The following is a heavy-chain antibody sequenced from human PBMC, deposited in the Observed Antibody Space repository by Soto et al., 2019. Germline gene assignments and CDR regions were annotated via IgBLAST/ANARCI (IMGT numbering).Heavy chain of an antibody. D-gene: IGHD3-10*01. CDR3: ARDLYCSGTYYHYVMDV. Sequence: GGSLRLSCAASGFTFSSYGMHWVRQAPGKGLEWVAVIWYDGSNKYYADSVKGRFTISRDNSKNTLYLQMNSLSAEDTAVYYCARDLYCSGTYYHYVMDVCGQGTSVTGSS. V-gene: IGHV3-33*01. J-gene: IGHJ6*02. CDR1: GFTFSSYG. CDR2: IWYDGSNK.